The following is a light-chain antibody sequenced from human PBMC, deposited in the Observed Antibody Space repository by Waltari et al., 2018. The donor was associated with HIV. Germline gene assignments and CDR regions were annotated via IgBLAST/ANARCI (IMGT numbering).Light chain of an antibody. J-gene: IGLJ1*01. V-gene: IGLV1-40*01. CDR1: TSRIGAGHQ. CDR2: GNT. CDR3: QSYDTSLAGPRV. Sequence: QSVLTQPPLVSGAPGQRVIISCTGSTSRIGAGHQVHWSQQLPGTAPKLLIYGNTNRPSGVPDRFSGSKSGTSASRAITGLQAEDEAHYYCQSYDTSLAGPRVFGTGTKVTVL.